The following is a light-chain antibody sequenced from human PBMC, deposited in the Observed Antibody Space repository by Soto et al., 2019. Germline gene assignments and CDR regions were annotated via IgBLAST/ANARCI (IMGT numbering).Light chain of an antibody. CDR1: SSDVGGYNS. CDR2: EVS. CDR3: SSYAGSNNLV. J-gene: IGLJ2*01. Sequence: QSALTQPPSASGSPGQSVTIPCTGTSSDVGGYNSVSWYQQHPGKVPKLMNYEVSKRPSGVPDRFSGSKSGNTASLTVSGLQAEDEADYYCSSYAGSNNLVFGGGTKLTVL. V-gene: IGLV2-8*01.